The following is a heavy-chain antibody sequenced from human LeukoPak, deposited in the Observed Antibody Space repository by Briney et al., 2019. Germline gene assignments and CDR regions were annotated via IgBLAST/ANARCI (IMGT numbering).Heavy chain of an antibody. CDR2: IYYSGST. CDR3: ARTTEGGYTYGYFYYYYMDV. Sequence: PSETLSHTCTVSGGSISSCYWSWIRQPPGKGLEWIGYIYYSGSTNYNPSLKSRVTISVDTSKNQFSLKLTSVTAADTAVYYCARTTEGGYTYGYFYYYYMDVWGKGTTVTISS. CDR1: GGSISSCY. V-gene: IGHV4-59*01. D-gene: IGHD5-18*01. J-gene: IGHJ6*03.